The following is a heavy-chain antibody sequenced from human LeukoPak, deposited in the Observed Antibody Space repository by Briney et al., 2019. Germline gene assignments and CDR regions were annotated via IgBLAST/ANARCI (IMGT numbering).Heavy chain of an antibody. CDR3: ATGRDFDY. CDR2: INHSGST. Sequence: TSETLSLTCAVYGGSFSGYYWSWIRQPPGKGLEWIGEINHSGSTNYNPSLKSRVTISVDTSKNQFSLKLSSVTAADTAVYYYATGRDFDYWGQGTLVTVSS. CDR1: GGSFSGYY. V-gene: IGHV4-34*01. D-gene: IGHD2-15*01. J-gene: IGHJ4*02.